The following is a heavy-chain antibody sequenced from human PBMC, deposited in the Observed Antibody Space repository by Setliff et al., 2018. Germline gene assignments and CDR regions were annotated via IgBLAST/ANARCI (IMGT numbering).Heavy chain of an antibody. D-gene: IGHD5-12*01. Sequence: PSETLSLTCAVSGFSITSGYYWGWIRQAPGKGLEWIGSLYHSGTTYYNPSLKSRVTISVDTSKNQFSLKLSSVTAADTAVYYCARGRVEMATITPFDYWGQGTLVTVSS. CDR3: ARGRVEMATITPFDY. CDR1: GFSITSGYY. J-gene: IGHJ4*02. V-gene: IGHV4-38-2*01. CDR2: LYHSGTT.